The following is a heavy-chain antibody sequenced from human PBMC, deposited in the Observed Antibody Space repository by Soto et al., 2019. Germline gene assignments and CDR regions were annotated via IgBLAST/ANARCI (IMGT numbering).Heavy chain of an antibody. J-gene: IGHJ2*01. CDR2: IYYSGST. D-gene: IGHD1-26*01. CDR3: ARDGSTYCWYYDL. Sequence: QLQLQESGPGLVKPSETLSLTCTVPGGSISSSSYYWGWIRQPPGKGLEWIGSIYYSGSTYYNPSLKRRVTFSVETAKDPFSRTLWSVTAAATAVYYCARDGSTYCWYYDLSGRGTMVTVSS. CDR1: GGSISSSSYY. V-gene: IGHV4-39*02.